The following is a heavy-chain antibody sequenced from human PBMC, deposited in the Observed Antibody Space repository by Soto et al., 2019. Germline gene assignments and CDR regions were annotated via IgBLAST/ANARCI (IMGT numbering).Heavy chain of an antibody. CDR1: GFSLTTSGVG. D-gene: IGHD2-15*01. V-gene: IGHV2-5*02. CDR2: IYWDGIE. Sequence: QITLKESGPTLVKPTQTLTLTCTVSGFSLTTSGVGVGWIRQPPGKAPEWLALIYWDGIERYSPSLRSRLTITMDTSKNQVVLTMTTMDPVDTATYYCAHSPCSGGTCYLFDHWGQGTPVFVSS. CDR3: AHSPCSGGTCYLFDH. J-gene: IGHJ4*02.